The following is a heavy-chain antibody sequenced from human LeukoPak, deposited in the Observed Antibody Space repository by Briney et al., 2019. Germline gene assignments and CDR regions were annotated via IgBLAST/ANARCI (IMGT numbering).Heavy chain of an antibody. CDR1: GGTFSSYA. D-gene: IGHD3-22*01. J-gene: IGHJ4*02. V-gene: IGHV1-69*13. Sequence: VASAKVSCKASGGTFSSYAISWVRQAPGLGREWMGGIIPIFGTANYAQKFQGRVTITADESTSTAYMELSSLRSEDTAVYYCARDRGFRRYYDSSGYPFDYWGQGTLVTVSS. CDR2: IIPIFGTA. CDR3: ARDRGFRRYYDSSGYPFDY.